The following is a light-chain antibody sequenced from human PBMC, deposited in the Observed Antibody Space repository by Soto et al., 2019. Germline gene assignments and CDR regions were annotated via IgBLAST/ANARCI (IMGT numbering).Light chain of an antibody. CDR2: GAS. V-gene: IGKV3-20*01. J-gene: IGKJ1*01. CDR1: QSVSSNY. Sequence: EIVLTHSPGTLSLSPGERATLSCRASQSVSSNYLAWYQRKPGQAPRLLIYGASSRATGIPNRFSGSGSGTDFTLTITRLEPEEFAVYYCRQYGSSPPTFGQGTKVEI. CDR3: RQYGSSPPT.